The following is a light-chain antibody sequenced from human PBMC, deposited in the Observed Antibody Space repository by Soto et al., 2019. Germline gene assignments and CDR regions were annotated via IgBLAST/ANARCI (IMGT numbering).Light chain of an antibody. CDR3: QVWDAISDQVV. CDR1: NIGSKT. V-gene: IGLV3-21*02. CDR2: DDS. J-gene: IGLJ3*02. Sequence: SYVLSQPPSVSVAPGQAAKLTCAGNNIGSKTVHWFQQKPGQAPVLVVHDDSARPSGIPERFSGSNSGNMATLTISRGEAGDEADYYCQVWDAISDQVVFGGGTKLTVL.